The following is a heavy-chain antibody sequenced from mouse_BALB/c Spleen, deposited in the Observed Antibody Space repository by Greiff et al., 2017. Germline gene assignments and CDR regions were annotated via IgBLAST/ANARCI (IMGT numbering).Heavy chain of an antibody. J-gene: IGHJ3*01. Sequence: VQRVESGAELVRPGASVTLSCTASGYTFTDYEMHWVKQTPVHGLEWIGAIDPETGGTAYNQKFKGKATLTADKSSSTAYMELRSLTSDDSAVYSCTRKCGNGYWGQGTLVTVSA. CDR3: TRKCGNGY. CDR1: GYTFTDYE. D-gene: IGHD2-10*02. CDR2: IDPETGGT. V-gene: IGHV1-15*01.